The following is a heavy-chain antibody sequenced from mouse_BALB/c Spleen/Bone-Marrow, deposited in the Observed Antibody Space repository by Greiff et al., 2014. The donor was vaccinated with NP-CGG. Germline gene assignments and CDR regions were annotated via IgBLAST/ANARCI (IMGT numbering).Heavy chain of an antibody. V-gene: IGHV1-9*01. CDR1: GYTFSSYW. D-gene: IGHD2-1*01. CDR3: AREDGNHVGFAY. J-gene: IGHJ3*01. CDR2: ILPGSGST. Sequence: VQLQQSGAELMKPGASVKISCKATGYTFSSYWIEWVKQRPGHGLEWIGEILPGSGSTNYNEKFKDKATFTADTSSNTAYMQLSSLTSEDSAVYYCAREDGNHVGFAYWGQGTLVTVSA.